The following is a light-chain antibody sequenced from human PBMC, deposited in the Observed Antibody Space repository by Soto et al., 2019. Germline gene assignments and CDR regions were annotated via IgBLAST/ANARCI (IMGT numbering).Light chain of an antibody. V-gene: IGKV4-1*01. J-gene: IGKJ5*01. CDR2: WAS. CDR3: QQYYSTLIT. Sequence: DIVLTQSPDSLAVSLGERATINCKSSQIFLYSSNNKNYLAWYKQKPGQPPKLLISWASTRESGVPDRFSGSGSGTNFTLTISSLQAEDVAVYYCQQYYSTLITFGQGTRLEIK. CDR1: QIFLYSSNNKNY.